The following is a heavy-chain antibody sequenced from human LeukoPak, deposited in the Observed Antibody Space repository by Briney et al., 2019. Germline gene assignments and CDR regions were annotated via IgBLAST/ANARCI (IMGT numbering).Heavy chain of an antibody. CDR3: ATLISGRYRDGYNLFDY. CDR2: FDPEDGET. V-gene: IGHV1-24*01. CDR1: GYTLTELS. Sequence: ASVKVSCKVSGYTLTELSMHWVRQAPGKGLEWMGGFDPEDGETIYAQKFQGRVTMTEDTSTGTAYMELSSLRSEDTAVYYCATLISGRYRDGYNLFDYWGQGTLVTVSS. J-gene: IGHJ4*02. D-gene: IGHD5-24*01.